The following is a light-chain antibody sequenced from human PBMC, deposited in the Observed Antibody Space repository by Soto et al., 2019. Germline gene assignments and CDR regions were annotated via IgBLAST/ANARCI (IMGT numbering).Light chain of an antibody. Sequence: TQSPSTLSVSPEERATLSCSSSQNVSGNLSWYQQEPGQAPRLLIYGASTRATGIPAMFSGSGSGTEFTLTICSLQSEDFAVYYCQQYNNWPFHFGLGTKVDIK. J-gene: IGKJ3*01. CDR2: GAS. CDR3: QQYNNWPFH. CDR1: QNVSGN. V-gene: IGKV3-15*01.